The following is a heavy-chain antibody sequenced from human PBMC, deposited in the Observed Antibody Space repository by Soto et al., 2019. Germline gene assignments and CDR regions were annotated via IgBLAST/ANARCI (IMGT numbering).Heavy chain of an antibody. CDR2: IYYSGST. J-gene: IGHJ4*02. D-gene: IGHD3-3*01. Sequence: PSETLSLTCTVSCGSISSGDYYWSWIRQPPGKGLEWIGYIYYSGSTYYNPSLKSRVTISVDTSKNQFSLKLSSVTAADTAVYYCARQRIFGVVPYYFDYWGQGTLVTVSS. CDR3: ARQRIFGVVPYYFDY. V-gene: IGHV4-30-4*01. CDR1: CGSISSGDYY.